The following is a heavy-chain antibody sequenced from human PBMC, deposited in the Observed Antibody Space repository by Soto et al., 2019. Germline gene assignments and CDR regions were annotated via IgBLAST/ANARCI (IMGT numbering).Heavy chain of an antibody. Sequence: EVQLVESGGGLVQPGRSLRLSCAASGFTFDDYAMHWVRQAPGKGLEWVSGISWNSGSIGYADSVKGRFTISRDNAKNSLYLQMNSLRAEDTALYYCATGIGSMIFGVVKGLLYFDYWGQGTLVTVSS. CDR1: GFTFDDYA. CDR3: ATGIGSMIFGVVKGLLYFDY. V-gene: IGHV3-9*01. D-gene: IGHD3-3*01. CDR2: ISWNSGSI. J-gene: IGHJ4*02.